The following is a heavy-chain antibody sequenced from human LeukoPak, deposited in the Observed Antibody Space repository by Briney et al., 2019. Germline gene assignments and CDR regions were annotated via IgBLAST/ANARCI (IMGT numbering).Heavy chain of an antibody. D-gene: IGHD6-13*01. CDR3: AREAESDSSSPWGYYYYMDV. CDR2: INYSGST. Sequence: SETLSLTCTVSGGSISSSSYYWGWIRQPPGKGLEWIGNINYSGSTYHNPSLKSRVTISIDTSKNQFSLKLNSVTAADTAVYYCAREAESDSSSPWGYYYYMDVWGKGTTVTVSS. V-gene: IGHV4-39*07. J-gene: IGHJ6*03. CDR1: GGSISSSSYY.